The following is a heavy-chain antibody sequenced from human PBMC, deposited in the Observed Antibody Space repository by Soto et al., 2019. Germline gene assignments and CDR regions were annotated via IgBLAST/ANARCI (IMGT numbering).Heavy chain of an antibody. CDR3: AKDIRVVPASYDDY. V-gene: IGHV3-23*01. Sequence: GGSLRLSCAASGFTFSSYAMSWVRQAPGKGLEWVSAISGSGGSTYYADSVKGRFTISRDNSKNTLYLQMNSLRAEDTAVYYCAKDIRVVPASYDDYWGQGTLVTVSS. J-gene: IGHJ4*02. D-gene: IGHD2-2*01. CDR2: ISGSGGST. CDR1: GFTFSSYA.